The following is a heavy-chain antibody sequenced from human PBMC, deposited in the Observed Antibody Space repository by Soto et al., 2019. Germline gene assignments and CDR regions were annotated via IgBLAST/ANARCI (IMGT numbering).Heavy chain of an antibody. Sequence: QITLKESGPTLVKPTQTLTLTCTFSGFSLSTSGVGVGWIRQPPGKALEWRALIYWDDDKRYSPSLKSRLTITKDTSKTQVVLTMTNMDTVDTATYYCALLTYYYESSGYYSSAEYFQHWGQGTLVTVSS. J-gene: IGHJ1*01. CDR2: IYWDDDK. CDR1: GFSLSTSGVG. D-gene: IGHD3-22*01. V-gene: IGHV2-5*02. CDR3: ALLTYYYESSGYYSSAEYFQH.